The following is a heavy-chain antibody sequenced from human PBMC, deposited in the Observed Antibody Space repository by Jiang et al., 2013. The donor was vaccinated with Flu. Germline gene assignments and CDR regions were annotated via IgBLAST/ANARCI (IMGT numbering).Heavy chain of an antibody. J-gene: IGHJ5*02. D-gene: IGHD2-2*01. Sequence: YNPSLKSRVTISLDMSKNQFSLDLSSVTAADTAVYFCARDLRAPPSHCFHWFRPWGQGTLVTVSS. CDR3: ARDLRAPPSHCFHWFRP. V-gene: IGHV4-59*01.